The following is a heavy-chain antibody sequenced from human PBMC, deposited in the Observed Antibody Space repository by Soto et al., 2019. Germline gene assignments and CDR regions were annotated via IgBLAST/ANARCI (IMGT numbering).Heavy chain of an antibody. D-gene: IGHD3-3*01. CDR3: ARDPRLRFLEWLSYGIDV. V-gene: IGHV1-18*04. J-gene: IGHJ6*02. CDR1: GYTFTSYG. Sequence: ASVKVSCKASGYTFTSYGISWVRQAPGQGLEWMGWISAYNGNTNYAQKLQGRVTMTTDTSTSTAYMELRSLRSDDTAVYYCARDPRLRFLEWLSYGIDVWGQGPTPTVYS. CDR2: ISAYNGNT.